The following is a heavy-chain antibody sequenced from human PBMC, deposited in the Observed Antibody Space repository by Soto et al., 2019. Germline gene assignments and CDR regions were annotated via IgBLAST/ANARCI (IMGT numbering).Heavy chain of an antibody. CDR3: ANTSALSYYYDSSGYFDY. CDR2: IIPIFGTA. D-gene: IGHD3-22*01. V-gene: IGHV1-69*13. J-gene: IGHJ4*02. Sequence: SVKVSCKASGGTFSSYAISWVRQAPGQGLEWMGGIIPIFGTANYAQKFQGRVTITADESTSTAYMELSSLRSEDTAVYYCANTSALSYYYDSSGYFDYWGQGTLVTVSS. CDR1: GGTFSSYA.